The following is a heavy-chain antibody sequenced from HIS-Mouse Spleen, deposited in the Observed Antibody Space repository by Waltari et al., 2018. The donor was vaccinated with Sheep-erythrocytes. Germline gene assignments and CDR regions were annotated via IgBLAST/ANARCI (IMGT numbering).Heavy chain of an antibody. CDR1: GFTFSSYS. CDR3: ARVAAVTTYYFDY. Sequence: EVQLVESGGGLVKPGGSLRLSCAASGFTFSSYSMNWVRQAPGKGLVWVSSISSSSSYIYYADSVKGRFTISRDNAKNSLYLQMNSLRAEDTAVYYCARVAAVTTYYFDYWGQGTLVTVSS. J-gene: IGHJ4*02. D-gene: IGHD4-17*01. V-gene: IGHV3-21*01. CDR2: ISSSSSYI.